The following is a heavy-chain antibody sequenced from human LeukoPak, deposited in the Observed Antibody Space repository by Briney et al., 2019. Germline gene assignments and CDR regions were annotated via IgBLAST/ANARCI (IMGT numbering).Heavy chain of an antibody. CDR2: ISWNSGSI. J-gene: IGHJ4*02. CDR1: GFTFDDYA. D-gene: IGHD2-2*02. Sequence: PGGSLRLSCAASGFTFDDYAMHWVRQAPGKGLEWVSGISWNSGSIGYADSVKGRFTISRDNAKNSLYLQMNSLRAEDTAVYYCARRGRYCSSTSCYNGYWGQGTLVTVSS. CDR3: ARRGRYCSSTSCYNGY. V-gene: IGHV3-9*01.